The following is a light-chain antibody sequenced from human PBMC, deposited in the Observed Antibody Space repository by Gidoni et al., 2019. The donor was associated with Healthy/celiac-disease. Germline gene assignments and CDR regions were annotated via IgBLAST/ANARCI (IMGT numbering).Light chain of an antibody. CDR2: AAS. V-gene: IGKV1-39*01. J-gene: IGKJ1*01. Sequence: DIQLTQSPSSLSASVGDRVTITCRASQSISSYLNWYQQKPGKAPKRLIYAASSLQSGVPSRFSGSGSGTDFTLTISSLQPEDFATYSCQQSYSTLLTFXQXTKVEIK. CDR1: QSISSY. CDR3: QQSYSTLLT.